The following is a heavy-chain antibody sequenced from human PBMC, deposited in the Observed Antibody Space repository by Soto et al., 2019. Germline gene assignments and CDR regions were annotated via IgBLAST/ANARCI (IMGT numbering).Heavy chain of an antibody. D-gene: IGHD2-15*01. CDR1: GGSISSGDYY. J-gene: IGHJ5*02. Sequence: SETLSLTCTVSGGSISSGDYYWSWIRQPPGKGLEWIGYIYYSGSTYYNPSLKSRVTISVDTSKNQFSLKLSSVTAADTAVYYCARGRYCSGGSCYRWFDPWGQGTLVTVSS. CDR3: ARGRYCSGGSCYRWFDP. V-gene: IGHV4-30-4*01. CDR2: IYYSGST.